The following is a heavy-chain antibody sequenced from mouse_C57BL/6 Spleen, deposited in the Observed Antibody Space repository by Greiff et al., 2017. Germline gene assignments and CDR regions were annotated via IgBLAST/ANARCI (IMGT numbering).Heavy chain of an antibody. CDR1: GYSFTGYY. J-gene: IGHJ2*01. V-gene: IGHV1-42*01. CDR3: ARSEDSSGYGFDY. CDR2: INPSTGGT. Sequence: VQLQQSGPELVKPGASVKISCKASGYSFTGYYMNWVKQSPEKSLEWIGEINPSTGGTTYNQKFKAKATLTVDKSSSTAYMQLKSLTSEDSAVYYCARSEDSSGYGFDYWGQGTTLTVSS. D-gene: IGHD3-2*02.